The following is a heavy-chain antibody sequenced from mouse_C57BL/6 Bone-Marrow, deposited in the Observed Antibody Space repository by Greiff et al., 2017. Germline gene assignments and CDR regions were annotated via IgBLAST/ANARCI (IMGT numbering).Heavy chain of an antibody. J-gene: IGHJ3*01. CDR1: GYTFTSYW. Sequence: QVQLQQPGAELVKPGASVKLSCKASGYTFTSYWMHWVKQRPGQGLEWIGMIHPSSGSTNYNEKFKSKATLTVDKSSSTAYMQLSSLTSEDSAVYYCASYYGSVLAYWGQGTLVTVSA. CDR2: IHPSSGST. V-gene: IGHV1-64*01. CDR3: ASYYGSVLAY. D-gene: IGHD1-1*01.